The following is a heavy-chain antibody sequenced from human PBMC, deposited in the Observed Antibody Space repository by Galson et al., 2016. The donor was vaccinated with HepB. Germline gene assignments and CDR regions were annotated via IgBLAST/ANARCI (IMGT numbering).Heavy chain of an antibody. CDR2: ISSSGSTI. V-gene: IGHV3-48*03. J-gene: IGHJ6*02. CDR3: SVGDV. Sequence: VRQAPGKGLEWISHISSSGSTIYYADSVKGRFTISRENAKSLLYLQMNSLRAEDTAVYYCSVGDVWGQGTTVTVSS.